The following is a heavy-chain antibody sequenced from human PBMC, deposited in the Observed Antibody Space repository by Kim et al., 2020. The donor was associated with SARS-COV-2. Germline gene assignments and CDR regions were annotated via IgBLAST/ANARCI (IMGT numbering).Heavy chain of an antibody. J-gene: IGHJ4*02. D-gene: IGHD2-2*01. CDR3: AKIGPRDCTSTSCFFDY. Sequence: GGSLRLSCAASGFTFSSYAMRWVRQAPGKGLEWVSAITHSGGSTFYADSVKGRLTISRDNSKNTLYLQMNSLSPEDTAVYFCAKIGPRDCTSTSCFFDYWGQGTLVTVSS. CDR1: GFTFSSYA. V-gene: IGHV3-23*01. CDR2: ITHSGGST.